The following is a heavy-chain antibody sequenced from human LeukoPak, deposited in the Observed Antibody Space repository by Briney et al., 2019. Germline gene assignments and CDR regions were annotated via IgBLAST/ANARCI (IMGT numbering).Heavy chain of an antibody. V-gene: IGHV3-21*01. J-gene: IGHJ3*02. CDR2: ISSSSRYI. CDR1: AFTFSSYS. D-gene: IGHD1-26*01. Sequence: PGGSLRLSCAASAFTFSSYSMNWVRQAPGKGLDGVSSISSSSRYIYYADSVKGRLTTSRDNAKNSLYLQMNSLRAEDTAVYYCARDHRVGATIDAFDIWGQGTMVTVSS. CDR3: ARDHRVGATIDAFDI.